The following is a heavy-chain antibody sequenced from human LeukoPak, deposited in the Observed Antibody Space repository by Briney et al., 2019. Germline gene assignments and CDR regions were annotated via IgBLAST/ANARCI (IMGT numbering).Heavy chain of an antibody. CDR2: IYTSGST. J-gene: IGHJ5*02. V-gene: IGHV4-4*07. D-gene: IGHD3-22*01. Sequence: PSETLSLTCTVSGGSISSYYWSWIRQPAGKGLEWIGRIYTSGSTNYNPSLKSRVTISLDTSKNQFSLKLSSVTAADTAVYYCARDIGYDSSGYWYNWFDPWGQGTLVTVSS. CDR1: GGSISSYY. CDR3: ARDIGYDSSGYWYNWFDP.